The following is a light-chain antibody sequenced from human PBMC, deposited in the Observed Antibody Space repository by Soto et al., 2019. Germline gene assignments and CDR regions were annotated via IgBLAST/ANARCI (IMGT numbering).Light chain of an antibody. V-gene: IGKV3D-15*01. CDR2: DIS. CDR3: QQYDTCPLT. CDR1: QYVSTN. J-gene: IGKJ4*01. Sequence: EKVKTQFPATLSVSPGQRATLSCRASQYVSTNLAWYQQQPGQPPRLLIYDISNRATGIPARFSGSGSETEFALTITSLQSEDFAVYYCQQYDTCPLTGGGGTKVDIK.